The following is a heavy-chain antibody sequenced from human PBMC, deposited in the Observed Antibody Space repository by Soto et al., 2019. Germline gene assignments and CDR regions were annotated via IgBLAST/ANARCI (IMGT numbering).Heavy chain of an antibody. Sequence: EVQLLESGGGLVQPGGSLRLSCAASGFTFSSYAMSWVRQAPGKGLEWVSAISGSGGSTYYADSVKGRFTISRDNSKNSLYLRMNCLRAEDTAVYYCAKASGWFGEFDYWGQGTLVTVSS. J-gene: IGHJ4*02. CDR1: GFTFSSYA. D-gene: IGHD3-10*01. CDR3: AKASGWFGEFDY. CDR2: ISGSGGST. V-gene: IGHV3-23*01.